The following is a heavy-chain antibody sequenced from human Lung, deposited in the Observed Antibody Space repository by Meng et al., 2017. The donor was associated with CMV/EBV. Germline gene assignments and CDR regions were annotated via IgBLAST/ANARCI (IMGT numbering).Heavy chain of an antibody. Sequence: LTXAASGFTLSNYRMHWVRQPPGKGLVWVSRINSDGSNTTYADFVKGRFTISRDNAKNTLYVQMNSLTVEDTAVYYCAREKAGTRHFDYWGQGTLVTVSS. J-gene: IGHJ4*02. D-gene: IGHD6-19*01. CDR2: INSDGSNT. CDR1: GFTLSNYR. V-gene: IGHV3-74*03. CDR3: AREKAGTRHFDY.